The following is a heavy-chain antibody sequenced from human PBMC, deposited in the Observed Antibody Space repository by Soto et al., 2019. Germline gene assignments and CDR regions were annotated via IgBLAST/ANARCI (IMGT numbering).Heavy chain of an antibody. V-gene: IGHV3-30-3*01. CDR3: AREPVRGYSYGYVAY. CDR1: GFTFSSYA. D-gene: IGHD5-18*01. CDR2: ISYDGSNK. Sequence: QVQLVESGGGVVQPGRSLRLSCAASGFTFSSYAMHWVRQAPGKGLEWVAVISYDGSNKYYADSVKGRFTISRDNSKNTLYLQMNSLRAEDTAVYYCAREPVRGYSYGYVAYWGQGTLVTVSS. J-gene: IGHJ4*02.